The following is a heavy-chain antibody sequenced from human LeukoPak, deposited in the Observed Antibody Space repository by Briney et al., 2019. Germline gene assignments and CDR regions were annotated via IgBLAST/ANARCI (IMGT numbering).Heavy chain of an antibody. J-gene: IGHJ5*02. CDR2: LDTSGSTI. CDR1: GFTFTDYT. V-gene: IGHV3-48*01. CDR3: ARGPPLFDP. Sequence: GGSLRLSCAASGFTFTDYTMNWVRQAPGKGLEWVSYLDTSGSTIYYADSVKGRFTISRDNAKNSLYLQMNSLRAEDTAVYYCARGPPLFDPWGQGTLVTVSS.